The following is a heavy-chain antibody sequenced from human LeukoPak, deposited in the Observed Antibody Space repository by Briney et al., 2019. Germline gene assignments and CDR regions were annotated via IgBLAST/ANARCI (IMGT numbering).Heavy chain of an antibody. V-gene: IGHV3-30-3*01. Sequence: GRSLRLSCAASGFTFSSYAMHWVRQAPGKGLEWVAVISYDGSNKYYADSVKGRFTISRDNSKNTLYLQMNSLRAEDTAVYYCAKDRGGYSYGTPLGYWGQGTLVTVSS. D-gene: IGHD5-18*01. CDR1: GFTFSSYA. CDR2: ISYDGSNK. CDR3: AKDRGGYSYGTPLGY. J-gene: IGHJ4*02.